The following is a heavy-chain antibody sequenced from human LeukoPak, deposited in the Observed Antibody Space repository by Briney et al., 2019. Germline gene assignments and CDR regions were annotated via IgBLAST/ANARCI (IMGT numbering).Heavy chain of an antibody. D-gene: IGHD6-6*01. CDR2: ISSSSSYI. CDR3: WFSPIEQLVWYFDL. CDR1: GFTFSSYS. V-gene: IGHV3-21*01. J-gene: IGHJ2*01. Sequence: GGSLRLSCAASGFTFSSYSMNWVRQAPGKGLEWVSSISSSSSYIYYADSVKGRFTISRDNAKNSLYLQMNSLRAEDTAVYYCWFSPIEQLVWYFDLWGRGTLVTVSS.